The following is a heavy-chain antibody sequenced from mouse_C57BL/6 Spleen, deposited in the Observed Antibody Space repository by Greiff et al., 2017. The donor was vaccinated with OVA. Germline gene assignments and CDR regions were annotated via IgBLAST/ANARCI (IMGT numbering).Heavy chain of an antibody. D-gene: IGHD1-1*01. J-gene: IGHJ1*03. CDR1: GYSITSGYD. CDR2: ISYSGST. Sequence: VQLKESGPGMVKPSQSLSLTCTVTGYSITSGYDWHWIRHFPGNKLEWMGYISYSGSTNYNPSLKSRISITHDTSKNHFFLKLNSVTTEDTATYYCARDTTTVEGYWYFDVWGTGTTVTVSS. V-gene: IGHV3-1*01. CDR3: ARDTTTVEGYWYFDV.